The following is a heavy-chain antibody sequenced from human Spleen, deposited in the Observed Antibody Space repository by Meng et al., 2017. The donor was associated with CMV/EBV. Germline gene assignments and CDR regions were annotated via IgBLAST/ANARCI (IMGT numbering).Heavy chain of an antibody. D-gene: IGHD3-16*01. Sequence: SCKTSGYTFTNYYIHWVRQAPGLWLEWMGINYPSVGTTTSAQKFQGRLTMTSDTSTSTAYMELTTLTSEDTATYYCVRELHGGYVDYWGQGTLVTVSS. CDR2: NYPSVGTT. CDR1: GYTFTNYY. V-gene: IGHV1-46*01. CDR3: VRELHGGYVDY. J-gene: IGHJ4*02.